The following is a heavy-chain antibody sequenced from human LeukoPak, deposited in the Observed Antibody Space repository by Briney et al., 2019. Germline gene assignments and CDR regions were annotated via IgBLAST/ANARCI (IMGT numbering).Heavy chain of an antibody. CDR2: ISAYNGNT. CDR1: GYTFTSYG. J-gene: IGHJ6*02. V-gene: IGHV1-18*01. CDR3: ARTPCTTSCYMYYGMDV. Sequence: GASVKVSCKTSGYTFTSYGINWVRQAPGQGLEWMGWISAYNGNTNYAQKFQGRVTMTTDTSTSTAYMGLRSLRSDDTAVYYCARTPCTTSCYMYYGMDVWGQGTTVTVSS. D-gene: IGHD2-2*02.